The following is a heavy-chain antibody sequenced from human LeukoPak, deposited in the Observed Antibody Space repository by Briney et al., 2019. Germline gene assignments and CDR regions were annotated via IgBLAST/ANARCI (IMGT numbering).Heavy chain of an antibody. CDR1: GGSFSGYY. Sequence: SETLSLTCAVYGGSFSGYYWSWIRQPPGKGLEWIGGVYHSGATYYTPSLKSRVTISVDTSKNQFSLNLTSVTAADTAVYYCARDSSGTLSGGGWFDPWGQGTLVTVSS. CDR3: ARDSSGTLSGGGWFDP. V-gene: IGHV4-34*01. J-gene: IGHJ5*02. D-gene: IGHD6-19*01. CDR2: VYHSGAT.